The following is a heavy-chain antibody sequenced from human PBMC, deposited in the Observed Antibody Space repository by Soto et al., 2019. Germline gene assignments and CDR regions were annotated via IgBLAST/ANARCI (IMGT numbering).Heavy chain of an antibody. CDR2: ISYDGSNK. CDR3: AKQGSIVPAAILGWFDP. V-gene: IGHV3-30*18. J-gene: IGHJ5*02. D-gene: IGHD2-2*02. CDR1: GFTFSSYG. Sequence: PVGSLRLSCAASGFTFSSYGMHWVRQAPGKGLEWVAVISYDGSNKYYADSVKGRFTISRDNSKNTLYLQMNSLRAEDTAVYYCAKQGSIVPAAILGWFDPWGQGTLVTVSS.